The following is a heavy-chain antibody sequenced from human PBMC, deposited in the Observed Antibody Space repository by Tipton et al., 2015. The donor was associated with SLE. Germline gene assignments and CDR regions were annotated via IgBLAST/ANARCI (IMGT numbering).Heavy chain of an antibody. Sequence: TLSLTCTVSGGSISSGSYYWSWIRQPAGKGLEWIGRIYTSGSTNYNPSLKSRVTISVDTSKNQFSLKLSSVTAADTAVYYCARVPKEEYSSFLDFYYMDVWGKGTTVTVSS. CDR2: IYTSGST. V-gene: IGHV4-61*02. CDR1: GGSISSGSYY. CDR3: ARVPKEEYSSFLDFYYMDV. J-gene: IGHJ6*03. D-gene: IGHD6-6*01.